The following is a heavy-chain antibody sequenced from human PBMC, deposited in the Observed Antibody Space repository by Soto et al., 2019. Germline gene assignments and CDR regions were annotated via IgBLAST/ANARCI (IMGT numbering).Heavy chain of an antibody. Sequence: SETLSLTCAVSGGSISSSNWWSWVRQPPGKGLEWIGEIYHSGSTNYNPSLKSRVTISVDKSKNQFSLKLSSVTAADTAVYYCARVDCISTSCYWLDPWGQGTLVTVSS. CDR3: ARVDCISTSCYWLDP. CDR1: GGSISSSNW. J-gene: IGHJ5*02. V-gene: IGHV4-4*02. CDR2: IYHSGST. D-gene: IGHD2-2*01.